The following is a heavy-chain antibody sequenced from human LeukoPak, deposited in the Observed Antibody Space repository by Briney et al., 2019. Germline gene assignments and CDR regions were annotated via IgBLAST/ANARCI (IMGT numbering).Heavy chain of an antibody. CDR2: INPNSGGT. D-gene: IGHD4-17*01. V-gene: IGHV1-2*02. CDR1: GYTFTGYY. CDR3: ASAPYGDYLHGY. Sequence: GASVKVSCKASGYTFTGYYMHWVRQAPGQGLEGMGWINPNSGGTNYEQKFQGRVTMTRDTSISTAYMELSRLRSDDTAVYYCASAPYGDYLHGYWGQGTLVAVSS. J-gene: IGHJ4*02.